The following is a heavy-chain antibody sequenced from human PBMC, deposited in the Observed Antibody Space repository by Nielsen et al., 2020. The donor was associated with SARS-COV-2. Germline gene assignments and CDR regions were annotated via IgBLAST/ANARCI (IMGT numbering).Heavy chain of an antibody. Sequence: GGSLRLSCAASGFTFSDYAMAWVRQAPGKGLEWVSVIKTSGGSTYYADSVKGRCTTSRDNSKNTLYLQMNSLRAEDTAVYYCVRVRDDGFYYDTGPFDIWGQGSLVTVSS. V-gene: IGHV3-23*01. CDR3: VRVRDDGFYYDTGPFDI. CDR1: GFTFSDYA. J-gene: IGHJ4*02. CDR2: IKTSGGST. D-gene: IGHD3-22*01.